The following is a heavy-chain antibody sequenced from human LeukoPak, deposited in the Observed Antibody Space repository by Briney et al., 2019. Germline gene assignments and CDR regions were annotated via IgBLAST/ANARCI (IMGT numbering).Heavy chain of an antibody. Sequence: SETLSLTCGVSGGSICGTNWWSWVRQPPGQGLEWIGEISLRGLTNYNPSLRSRLTMSLDESKNQVSLNLTSVTAADTAVYYCSRESGPFSTFGFWGQGTLVSVHS. D-gene: IGHD1-26*01. CDR1: GGSICGTNW. CDR2: ISLRGLT. V-gene: IGHV4-4*02. CDR3: SRESGPFSTFGF. J-gene: IGHJ4*02.